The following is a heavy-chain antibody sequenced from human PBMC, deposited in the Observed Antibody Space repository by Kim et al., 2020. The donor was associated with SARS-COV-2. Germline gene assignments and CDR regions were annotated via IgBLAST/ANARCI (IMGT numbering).Heavy chain of an antibody. CDR2: ISYDGSNK. CDR1: GFTFSSYG. CDR3: AKDIGGTYSSGWYAGSYYYYGMDV. J-gene: IGHJ6*02. D-gene: IGHD6-19*01. Sequence: GGSLRLSCAASGFTFSSYGMHWVRQAPGKGLEWVAVISYDGSNKYYADSVKGRFTISRDNSKNTLYLQMNSLRAEDTAVYYCAKDIGGTYSSGWYAGSYYYYGMDVWGQGTTVTVSS. V-gene: IGHV3-30*18.